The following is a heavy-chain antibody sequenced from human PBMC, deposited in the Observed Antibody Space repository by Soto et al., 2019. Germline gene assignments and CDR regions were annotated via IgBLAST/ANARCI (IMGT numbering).Heavy chain of an antibody. CDR3: ARYCTGGSCSHGFDY. CDR1: GFTFGTYW. V-gene: IGHV3-74*01. Sequence: EVQLVESGGGFFQPGGSLRLSCAASGFTFGTYWMHWVRQDPGKGLVWVSRMNSDGSTIDYADSVKGRFTISRDNAKNTLYLQMNSLRAEDTAVYYCARYCTGGSCSHGFDYWGQGSLVTVSS. D-gene: IGHD2-15*01. J-gene: IGHJ4*02. CDR2: MNSDGSTI.